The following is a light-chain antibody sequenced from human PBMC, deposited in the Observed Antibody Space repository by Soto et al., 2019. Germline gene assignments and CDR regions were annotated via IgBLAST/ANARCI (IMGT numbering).Light chain of an antibody. CDR1: RSDVGGFNY. Sequence: QSALTQPASVSGSPGQSVTISCTGTRSDVGGFNYVSWYQQHPGKAPKLVIFEVNNRPSGISNRFFGSKSGTSASLAITGLQAEDEADYYCQSYDSSLSGYVFGTGTKVTVL. CDR2: EVN. J-gene: IGLJ1*01. V-gene: IGLV2-14*01. CDR3: QSYDSSLSGYV.